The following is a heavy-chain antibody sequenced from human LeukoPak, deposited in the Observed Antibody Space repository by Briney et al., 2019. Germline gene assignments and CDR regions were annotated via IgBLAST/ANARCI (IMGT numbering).Heavy chain of an antibody. Sequence: GGSLRLSRAASGFTFSNYEMNWVRPAPGKGLEWVSYISPSGGTIYYADSVKGRFTISRDNAKNSLYLQMNSLRAEDTAVYYCARGWSLDYWGQGTLVTVSS. CDR1: GFTFSNYE. CDR3: ARGWSLDY. J-gene: IGHJ4*02. CDR2: ISPSGGTI. V-gene: IGHV3-48*03.